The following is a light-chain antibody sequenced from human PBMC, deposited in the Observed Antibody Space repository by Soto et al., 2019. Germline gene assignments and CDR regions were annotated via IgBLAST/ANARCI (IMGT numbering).Light chain of an antibody. CDR2: GAA. V-gene: IGKV3-11*01. CDR3: QQSSNWPPRIT. Sequence: IVITKSPATVSVSPGERATFFCRAIQSVSTRLAWYQHQTRQAPSLLISGAATGATGIPPRFCGSGSGTDFSLTISSLVPEDFAVYYCQQSSNWPPRITFGQGTRLEI. J-gene: IGKJ5*01. CDR1: QSVSTR.